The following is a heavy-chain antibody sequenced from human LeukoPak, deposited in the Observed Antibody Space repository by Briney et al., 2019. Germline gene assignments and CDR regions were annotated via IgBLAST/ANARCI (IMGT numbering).Heavy chain of an antibody. Sequence: PSETLSLTCTVSGGPIFSSPFYWGWSRHPPGKGLEWIAGVYYNGITYYNPSLKSRVTISVDTSKNQFALKVTSVTAADTAIYYCARLMTTVATWGQGTLVTVSS. J-gene: IGHJ4*02. D-gene: IGHD4-11*01. V-gene: IGHV4-39*01. CDR2: VYYNGIT. CDR1: GGPIFSSPFY. CDR3: ARLMTTVAT.